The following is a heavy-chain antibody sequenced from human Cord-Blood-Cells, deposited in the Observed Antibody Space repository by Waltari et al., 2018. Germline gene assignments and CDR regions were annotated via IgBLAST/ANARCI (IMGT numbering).Heavy chain of an antibody. V-gene: IGHV1-69*09. J-gene: IGHJ4*02. CDR3: AREVIWGSPPFDY. Sequence: QVQLVQSGAEVKKPGASVKVSCKASGGTFSSYAISWVRQAPGQGLEWMGRIIPILGIANYAQKCQGRVTIPADKSTSTAYMELSSLRSEDTAVYYCAREVIWGSPPFDYWGQGTLVTVSS. CDR2: IIPILGIA. CDR1: GGTFSSYA. D-gene: IGHD2-21*01.